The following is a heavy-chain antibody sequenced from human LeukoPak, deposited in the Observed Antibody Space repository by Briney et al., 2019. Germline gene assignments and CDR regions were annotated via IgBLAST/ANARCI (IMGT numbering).Heavy chain of an antibody. CDR1: GFTFSSSG. D-gene: IGHD4-17*01. CDR2: ISGSGGST. Sequence: GGSLRLSCAASGFTFSSSGMSWVCQAPGQGLEWVSAISGSGGSTYYADSVKGRFNISRDNSKNTLYLQMNSLRAEDTAVYYCATMTTVTTSAFDIWGQGTMVTVSS. V-gene: IGHV3-23*01. J-gene: IGHJ3*02. CDR3: ATMTTVTTSAFDI.